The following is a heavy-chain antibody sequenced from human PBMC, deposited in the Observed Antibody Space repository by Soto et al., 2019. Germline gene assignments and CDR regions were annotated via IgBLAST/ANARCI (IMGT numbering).Heavy chain of an antibody. Sequence: SETLSLTCTVSGGSISSYYWSWIRQPPGKGLEWIGCIYYSGSTNYNPSLKSRVTISVDTSKNQFSLKLNSVTATDTAVYYCARLIGRWAGSGNSIFANFDYWGQGALVTVSS. V-gene: IGHV4-59*08. CDR1: GGSISSYY. D-gene: IGHD3-10*01. CDR2: IYYSGST. J-gene: IGHJ4*02. CDR3: ARLIGRWAGSGNSIFANFDY.